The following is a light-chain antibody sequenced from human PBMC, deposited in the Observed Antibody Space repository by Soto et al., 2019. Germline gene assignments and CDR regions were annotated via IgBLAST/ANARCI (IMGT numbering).Light chain of an antibody. CDR1: QSVSSNY. CDR2: GAS. J-gene: IGKJ1*01. V-gene: IGKV3-20*01. CDR3: QQYGSSPWT. Sequence: EIVLTQSPGTPSSSPGEKTTPPCRASQSVSSNYLAWYQQKPGQAPRPLIYGASSRATGIPDRFSGSGAGTDFTLTISRLESEDFAVYYCQQYGSSPWTFGQGTKV.